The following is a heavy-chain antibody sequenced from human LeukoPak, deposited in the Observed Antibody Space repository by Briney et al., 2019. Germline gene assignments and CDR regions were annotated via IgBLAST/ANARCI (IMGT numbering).Heavy chain of an antibody. D-gene: IGHD3-10*01. CDR1: GYTFTSYY. CDR3: ARGSSTGSYYGVFDY. Sequence: ASVKVSCKASGYTFTSYYMHWVRQAPGQGLGWMGIINPSSSSTNYAQKFQGRVTMTRDTSTSTVYMELSSLRSEDTAVYYCARGSSTGSYYGVFDYWGQGTLVTVSS. CDR2: INPSSSST. V-gene: IGHV1-46*01. J-gene: IGHJ4*02.